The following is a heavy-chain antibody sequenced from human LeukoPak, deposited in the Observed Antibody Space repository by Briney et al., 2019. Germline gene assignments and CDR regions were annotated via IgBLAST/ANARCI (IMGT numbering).Heavy chain of an antibody. D-gene: IGHD3-10*01. CDR3: ARVRYSGSGSYYNGEFYYGMDV. CDR2: IYPSGSS. CDR1: GGSISNYY. Sequence: SETLSLTCTVSGGSISNYYWTWIRQPAGKGLEWIGRIYPSGSSTYNPSLKSRVTMSVDTSKNQFSLKLRSVTAADTAVYYCARVRYSGSGSYYNGEFYYGMDVWGQGTTVTVSS. V-gene: IGHV4-4*07. J-gene: IGHJ6*02.